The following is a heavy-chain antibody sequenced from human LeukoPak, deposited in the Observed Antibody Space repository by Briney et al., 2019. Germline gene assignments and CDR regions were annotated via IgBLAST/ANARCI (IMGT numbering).Heavy chain of an antibody. J-gene: IGHJ4*02. V-gene: IGHV1-8*01. Sequence: ASVKVSCKASGYTFTSYDINWVRQATGQGLEWMGWMNPNSGNTGYAQKFQGRVTMTRNTSISTAYMELSSLRSEDTAVYYCARGGTIFGVVIIPVPSDYWGQGTLVTVSS. CDR3: ARGGTIFGVVIIPVPSDY. CDR1: GYTFTSYD. CDR2: MNPNSGNT. D-gene: IGHD3-3*01.